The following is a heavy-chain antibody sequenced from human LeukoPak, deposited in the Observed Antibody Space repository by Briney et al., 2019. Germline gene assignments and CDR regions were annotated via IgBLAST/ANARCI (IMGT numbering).Heavy chain of an antibody. CDR3: AREEVKSFDN. Sequence: GGSLRLSCVASGFTFSHSWMTWVRQAPGKGLEWVANIKGDGSETSYVTSVRGRFTISRDNAKNSLYLQMNNLRVEDTAVYYCAREEVKSFDNWGQGTLVTVSS. V-gene: IGHV3-7*03. J-gene: IGHJ5*02. CDR1: GFTFSHSW. CDR2: IKGDGSET.